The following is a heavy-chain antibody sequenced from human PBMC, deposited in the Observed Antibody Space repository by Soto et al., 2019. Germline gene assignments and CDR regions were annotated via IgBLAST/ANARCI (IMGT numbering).Heavy chain of an antibody. Sequence: QVQLVESGGGVVQPGRSLRLSCAASGFTFSSYGMHWVRQAPGKGLEWVAVIWYDGSNKYYADSVKGRFTISRDNSKNTLYLQTNSLRAEDTAVYYCAREIPQQFGDAFDIWGQGTMVTVSS. V-gene: IGHV3-33*01. CDR2: IWYDGSNK. D-gene: IGHD3-16*01. CDR3: AREIPQQFGDAFDI. CDR1: GFTFSSYG. J-gene: IGHJ3*02.